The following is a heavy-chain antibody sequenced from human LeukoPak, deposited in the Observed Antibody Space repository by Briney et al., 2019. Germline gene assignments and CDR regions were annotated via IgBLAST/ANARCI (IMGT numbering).Heavy chain of an antibody. D-gene: IGHD3-16*02. CDR2: ISGSSDYI. Sequence: GGSLRLSCAASGFTFNRYSMNWVRQAPGKGLEWVSSISGSSDYIYYADSVKGRFTISRDNAKNSLYLEMNSLRAEDTAVYYCARDFYSRSYPLDYWGQGTLVTVSS. CDR1: GFTFNRYS. V-gene: IGHV3-21*06. CDR3: ARDFYSRSYPLDY. J-gene: IGHJ4*02.